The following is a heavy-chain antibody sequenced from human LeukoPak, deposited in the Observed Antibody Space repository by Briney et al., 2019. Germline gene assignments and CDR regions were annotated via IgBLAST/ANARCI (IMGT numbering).Heavy chain of an antibody. CDR1: GFTFSNYW. J-gene: IGHJ4*02. CDR2: IKRDGSDN. CDR3: ARALYNRGWYPDYFDS. V-gene: IGHV3-7*01. Sequence: GGSLRLSCAASGFTFSNYWMSWVRQAPGKGLEWVANIKRDGSDNYYVGSVEGRFTISRDNAKNSLYLQMSSLRAEDTAIFYCARALYNRGWYPDYFDSWGQGTLVTVSA. D-gene: IGHD6-19*01.